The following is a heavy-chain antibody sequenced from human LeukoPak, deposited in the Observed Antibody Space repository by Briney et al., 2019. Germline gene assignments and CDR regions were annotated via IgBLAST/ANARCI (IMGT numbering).Heavy chain of an antibody. D-gene: IGHD2-2*01. V-gene: IGHV4-61*08. CDR2: IFSSGST. J-gene: IGHJ5*02. CDR1: GGSISSGDYY. CDR3: ARHKEVMPARGKWFDP. Sequence: SETLSLTCTVSGGSISSGDYYWSWIRQPPGKGLEWIGYIFSSGSTNYNPSLKSRVTISVDTSKNQFSLKVRSVSAADMAVYYCARHKEVMPARGKWFDPWGQGTLVAVSS.